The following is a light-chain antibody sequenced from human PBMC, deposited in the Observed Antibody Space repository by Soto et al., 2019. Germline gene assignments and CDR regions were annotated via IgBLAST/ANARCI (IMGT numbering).Light chain of an antibody. V-gene: IGKV3D-15*01. CDR3: QQYNNWPRGT. J-gene: IGKJ2*02. Sequence: EIVMTQSPATLSVSPGERATPSCRASQSVSSNLAWYQQKPGQAPRLLIYGASIRATGIPARFSGSGSGTEFTLTISSLQSEDFAVYYCQQYNNWPRGTFGQGTKLEIK. CDR2: GAS. CDR1: QSVSSN.